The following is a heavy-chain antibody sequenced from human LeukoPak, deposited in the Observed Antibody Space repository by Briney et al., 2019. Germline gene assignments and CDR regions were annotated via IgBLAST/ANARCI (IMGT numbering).Heavy chain of an antibody. CDR2: IKSDGGT. V-gene: IGHV3-74*01. CDR3: ARAPSEIGGYYPEYFRH. CDR1: GFTFSTYW. D-gene: IGHD3-22*01. J-gene: IGHJ1*01. Sequence: TGGSLRLSCAASGFTFSTYWMNWVRQAPGKGLVWVSRIKSDGGTNYADSVKGRFTISRDNAKKTVSLQMHRLRPEDTGVYYCARAPSEIGGYYPEYFRHWGQGTLVTVSP.